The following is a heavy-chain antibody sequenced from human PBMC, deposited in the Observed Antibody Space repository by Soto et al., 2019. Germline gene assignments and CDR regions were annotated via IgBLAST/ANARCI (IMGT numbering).Heavy chain of an antibody. J-gene: IGHJ6*02. Sequence: KTSETLSLTCTVSGGSISSSSYYWGWIRQPPGKGLEWIGSIYYSGSTYYNPSLKSRVTISVDTSKNQFSLKLSSVTAADTAVYYCASEIAVAGYYGMDVWGQGTTVTVSS. CDR3: ASEIAVAGYYGMDV. D-gene: IGHD6-19*01. CDR2: IYYSGST. CDR1: GGSISSSSYY. V-gene: IGHV4-39*01.